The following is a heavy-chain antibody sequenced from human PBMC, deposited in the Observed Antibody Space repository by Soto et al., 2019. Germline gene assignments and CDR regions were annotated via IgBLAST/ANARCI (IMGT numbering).Heavy chain of an antibody. CDR3: ARIQSGHSYGHFDY. J-gene: IGHJ4*02. CDR2: IDWDDDK. V-gene: IGHV2-70*01. CDR1: GFSLSTSGMC. Sequence: SGPTLVNPTQTLTLTCTFSGFSLSTSGMCVSWIRQPPGKALEWLALIDWDDDKYYSTSLKTRLTISKDTSKNQVVLTMTNMDPVDTATYYCARIQSGHSYGHFDYWGQGTLVTVSS. D-gene: IGHD5-18*01.